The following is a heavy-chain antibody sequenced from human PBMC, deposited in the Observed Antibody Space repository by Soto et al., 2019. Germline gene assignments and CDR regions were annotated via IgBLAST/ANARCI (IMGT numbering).Heavy chain of an antibody. V-gene: IGHV4-39*01. CDR3: ARRLVYDSSGFEGGGIDV. CDR1: GGSISSSSYY. CDR2: IYYSGST. Sequence: KTSETLSLTCTVSGGSISSSSYYWGWIRQPPGKGLEWIGSIYYSGSTYYNPSLKSRVTISVDTSKNQFSLKLSSVTAADTAVYYCARRLVYDSSGFEGGGIDVRGQRTTVTVSS. J-gene: IGHJ6*02. D-gene: IGHD3-22*01.